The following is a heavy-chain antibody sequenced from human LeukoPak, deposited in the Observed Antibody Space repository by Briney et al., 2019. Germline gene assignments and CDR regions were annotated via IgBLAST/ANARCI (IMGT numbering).Heavy chain of an antibody. CDR1: GYTFTDYY. CDR3: ARRVQSTGVFDY. Sequence: ASVKVSCNASGYTFTDYYMHWVRQAPGQGLEWMGRIKPNNGDTNYAQKFQGRVTMTRDTSINTAYMELSRLGSDDTAVYYCARRVQSTGVFDYWGQGTLVTVSS. CDR2: IKPNNGDT. V-gene: IGHV1-2*06. D-gene: IGHD1-1*01. J-gene: IGHJ4*02.